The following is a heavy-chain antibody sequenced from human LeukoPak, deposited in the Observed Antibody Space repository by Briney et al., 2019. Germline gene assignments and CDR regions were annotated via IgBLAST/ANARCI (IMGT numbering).Heavy chain of an antibody. Sequence: GGSLRLSCAASGFVFSNYWMHWVRQVPGKGLVWVSRIHTDGSAITYADSVKGRFTLSRDDSRNTVYLQLNNLRVEDTAIYYCARASRISTADAVCWGQGTQVTVSS. CDR3: ARASRISTADAVC. CDR1: GFVFSNYW. V-gene: IGHV3-74*03. D-gene: IGHD3-3*01. CDR2: IHTDGSAI. J-gene: IGHJ4*02.